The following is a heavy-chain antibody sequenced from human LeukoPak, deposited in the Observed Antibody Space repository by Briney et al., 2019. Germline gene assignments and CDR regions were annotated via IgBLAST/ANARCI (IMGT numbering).Heavy chain of an antibody. CDR2: IYTSGST. D-gene: IGHD3-10*01. V-gene: IGHV4-39*07. J-gene: IGHJ3*02. CDR1: GGSVSSSSYY. Sequence: SETLSLTCTVSGGSVSSSSYYWGWIRQPPGKGLEWIGSIYTSGSTNYNPSLKSRVTISVDTSKNQFSLKLSSETAADTAVYYCASSTLEFYDAFDIWGQGTMVTVSS. CDR3: ASSTLEFYDAFDI.